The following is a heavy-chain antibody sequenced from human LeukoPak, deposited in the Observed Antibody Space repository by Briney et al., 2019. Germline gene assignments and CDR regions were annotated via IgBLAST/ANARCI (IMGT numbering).Heavy chain of an antibody. CDR3: ARDPYRFAFDI. V-gene: IGHV3-7*03. CDR2: INVDGTAE. CDR1: GFSLSTIY. Sequence: GGSLRLSCATSGFSLSTIYMSGVRQTPGQGLEWVANINVDGTAEYYVDSVKGRFTISRDNAKNSLYLQLNSLRAEDTAVYYCARDPYRFAFDIWGQGTVVLVSS. D-gene: IGHD1-26*01. J-gene: IGHJ3*02.